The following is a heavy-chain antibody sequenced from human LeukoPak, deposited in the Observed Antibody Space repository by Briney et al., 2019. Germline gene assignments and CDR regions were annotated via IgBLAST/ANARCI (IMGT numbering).Heavy chain of an antibody. CDR2: VYYNGSA. V-gene: IGHV4-59*12. J-gene: IGHJ4*02. D-gene: IGHD2-15*01. CDR1: GDSINYYN. Sequence: PSETLSLSCTVSGDSINYYNWSWIRQSPEEGLGWVGYVYYNGSAKYNPSLKSRVTISVDMSKNQYSLKVSSVTAADTAIYYCARKGGYFDYWGQGTLVTVSS. CDR3: ARKGGYFDY.